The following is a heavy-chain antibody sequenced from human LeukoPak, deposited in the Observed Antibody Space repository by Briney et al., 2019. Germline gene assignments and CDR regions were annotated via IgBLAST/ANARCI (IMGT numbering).Heavy chain of an antibody. Sequence: GASVKVSCKASGYTFTGYYIHWVRQAPGQGPEWMGWINPHSGATNYAQKFQGRATMTRDTSISTAFMELSSLRSDDTAMYYCSRDLLMYYSGSGESTWGQGTQVTVSS. CDR3: SRDLLMYYSGSGEST. CDR2: INPHSGAT. J-gene: IGHJ5*02. D-gene: IGHD3-10*01. CDR1: GYTFTGYY. V-gene: IGHV1-2*02.